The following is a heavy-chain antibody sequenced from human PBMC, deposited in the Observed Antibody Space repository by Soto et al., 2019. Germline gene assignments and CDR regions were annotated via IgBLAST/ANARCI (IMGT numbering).Heavy chain of an antibody. Sequence: PSETLSLTCAVSGGSITSSGYSWTWIRQPPGKGLEWIGYIYHTGTTYYNPSLKSRLTISLDRSKNHFSMKLTSVTAADTAVYFCARELIMLRAAGGMDVWGQGTTVTVSS. V-gene: IGHV4-30-2*01. CDR3: ARELIMLRAAGGMDV. CDR1: GGSITSSGYS. CDR2: IYHTGTT. J-gene: IGHJ6*02. D-gene: IGHD3-10*01.